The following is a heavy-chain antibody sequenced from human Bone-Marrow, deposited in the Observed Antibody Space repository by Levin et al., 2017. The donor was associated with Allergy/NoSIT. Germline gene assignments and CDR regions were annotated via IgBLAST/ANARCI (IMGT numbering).Heavy chain of an antibody. Sequence: ASVKVSCKASGYTFTGYYMHWVRQAPGQGLEWMGRINPNSGGTNYAQKFQGRVTMTRDTSISTAYMELSRLRSDDTAVYYCARWVPYYYDSSGYYYEFEIGAARYYYYGMDVWGQGTTVTVSS. D-gene: IGHD3-22*01. CDR3: ARWVPYYYDSSGYYYEFEIGAARYYYYGMDV. V-gene: IGHV1-2*06. CDR1: GYTFTGYY. CDR2: INPNSGGT. J-gene: IGHJ6*02.